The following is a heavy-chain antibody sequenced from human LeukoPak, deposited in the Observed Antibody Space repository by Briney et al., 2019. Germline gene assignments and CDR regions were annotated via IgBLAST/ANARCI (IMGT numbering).Heavy chain of an antibody. CDR1: GFTFSNYW. V-gene: IGHV3-30*03. CDR2: VSYEGTIK. Sequence: GGSLRLSCAASGFTFSNYWMHWVRQAPGKGLEWVAVVSYEGTIKYYSDSAKGRFTISRDNSNSLISLQMNDLTTEDTAVYYCAREKFDSWGQGTLVTVSP. CDR3: AREKFDS. J-gene: IGHJ5*01.